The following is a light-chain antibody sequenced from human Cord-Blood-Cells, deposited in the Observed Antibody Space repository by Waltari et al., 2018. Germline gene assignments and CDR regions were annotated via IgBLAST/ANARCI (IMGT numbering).Light chain of an antibody. CDR2: YDS. CDR1: NIGRKS. V-gene: IGLV3-21*04. CDR3: QVLDSSSDHVV. J-gene: IGLJ2*01. Sequence: SYVLTKPPSVSVASGKTARITCGGNNIGRKSVHWYQQKPGQAPVLVIYYDSERPSGIPERFSASNSGNTATLTISRVEAWDEADYYCQVLDSSSDHVVFGGGTKLTVL.